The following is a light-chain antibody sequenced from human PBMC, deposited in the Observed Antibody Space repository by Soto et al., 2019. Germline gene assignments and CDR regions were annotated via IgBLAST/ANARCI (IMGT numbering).Light chain of an antibody. CDR3: QQYGSSTYT. CDR2: GAS. J-gene: IGKJ2*01. Sequence: EILLTQSPGTLSLSPGERATLSCRASQSVRSSYLAWYQQKPGQAPRLLIHGASGRATGIPDRFSGSGSGTDFTLTISRLEPEDFAVYYCQQYGSSTYTFGQGTKLEI. V-gene: IGKV3-20*01. CDR1: QSVRSSY.